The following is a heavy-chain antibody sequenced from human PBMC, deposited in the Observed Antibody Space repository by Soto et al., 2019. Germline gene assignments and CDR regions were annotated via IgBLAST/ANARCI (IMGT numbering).Heavy chain of an antibody. J-gene: IGHJ4*02. Sequence: GGSLRLSCAASGFTFDDYAMHWVRQAPGKGLGWVSGISWNSGSIGYADSVKGRFTISRDNAKNSLYLQMNSLRAEDTALYYCAKVAFGIAVAGPFDYWGQGTLVTVSS. CDR2: ISWNSGSI. D-gene: IGHD6-19*01. V-gene: IGHV3-9*01. CDR3: AKVAFGIAVAGPFDY. CDR1: GFTFDDYA.